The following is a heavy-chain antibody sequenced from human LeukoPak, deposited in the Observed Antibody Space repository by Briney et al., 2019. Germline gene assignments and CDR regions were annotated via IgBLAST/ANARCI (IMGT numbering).Heavy chain of an antibody. CDR1: GYSFASHW. CDR3: STRAFSDTSPVA. J-gene: IGHJ5*02. Sequence: GESLKISCKHSGYSFASHWIGWVRQMPGKGLEWMGIIYPGNSDTIYTPSFQGQVSISADKSTSTVFLQWGSLKASDTAMYYCSTRAFSDTSPVAWGQGTLVTVSS. CDR2: IYPGNSDT. D-gene: IGHD3-22*01. V-gene: IGHV5-51*01.